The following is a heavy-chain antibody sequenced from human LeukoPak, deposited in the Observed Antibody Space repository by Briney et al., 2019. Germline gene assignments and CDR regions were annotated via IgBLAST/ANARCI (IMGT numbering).Heavy chain of an antibody. CDR3: ARGIDPSGWYAFDY. V-gene: IGHV3-11*04. CDR2: FSRSGSNI. D-gene: IGHD6-19*01. CDR1: GFTLRDYY. J-gene: IGHJ4*02. Sequence: GGSLRLSCAASGFTLRDYYMSWIRQAPAKGLEWVSYFSRSGSNIYSADSVKSRFTISRDNPKTSLYLQMNSLRAEDTAVYHCARGIDPSGWYAFDYWGQRTLVTVSS.